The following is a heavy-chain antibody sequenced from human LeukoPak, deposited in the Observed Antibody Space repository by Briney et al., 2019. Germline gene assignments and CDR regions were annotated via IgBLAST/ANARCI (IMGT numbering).Heavy chain of an antibody. V-gene: IGHV3-11*04. Sequence: PGGSLRLSCAASGFMFSDSYMSWIRQAPGKGREWVSFISPSGSTINHADSVDGRFTISRDNAQNSLYLQMNSLRAEDSAVYYCARDSPAPISYFDYWGQGTLVTVSS. CDR1: GFMFSDSY. D-gene: IGHD2-21*01. CDR2: ISPSGSTI. J-gene: IGHJ4*02. CDR3: ARDSPAPISYFDY.